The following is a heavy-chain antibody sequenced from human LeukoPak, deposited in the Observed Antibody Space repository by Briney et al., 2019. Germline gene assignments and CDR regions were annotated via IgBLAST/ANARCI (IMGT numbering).Heavy chain of an antibody. J-gene: IGHJ4*02. D-gene: IGHD6-6*01. CDR1: GGSISNYY. CDR2: ISYSGNT. CDR3: ARGRSSDY. Sequence: PSETLSLTCTVSGGSISNYYWNWIRQPPGKGLEWIGYISYSGNTNYNPSLKSRVTISVDTSKNQFSLKLSSVTAADTAVYYCARGRSSDYWGQGTLVTVSS. V-gene: IGHV4-59*08.